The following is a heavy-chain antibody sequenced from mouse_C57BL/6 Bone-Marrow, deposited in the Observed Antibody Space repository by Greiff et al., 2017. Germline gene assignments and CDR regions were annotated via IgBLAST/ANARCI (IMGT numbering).Heavy chain of an antibody. J-gene: IGHJ4*01. CDR2: ISDGGSYT. CDR3: ARDNYYSQEDYYAMDY. CDR1: GFTFSSYA. Sequence: EVQVVESGGGLVKPGGSLKLSCAASGFTFSSYAMSWVRQTPEKRLEWVATISDGGSYTYYPDNVQGRFTISRDNAKNNLYLQMSHLKSEDTAMYYCARDNYYSQEDYYAMDYWGQGTSVTVSS. V-gene: IGHV5-4*01. D-gene: IGHD2-12*01.